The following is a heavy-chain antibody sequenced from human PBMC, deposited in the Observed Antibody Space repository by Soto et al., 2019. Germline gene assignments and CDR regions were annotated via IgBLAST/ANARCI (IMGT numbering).Heavy chain of an antibody. V-gene: IGHV3-74*01. CDR3: ASSSPYSSSWYPPYYYYGMDV. J-gene: IGHJ6*02. D-gene: IGHD6-13*01. Sequence: RFLRLSCAASVFTFSNYCIHLVRHARGKGLVWVSRINSDGSSTSYADCVKGRFTISRDNAKNTLYLQMNSLRAEDTAVYYCASSSPYSSSWYPPYYYYGMDVWGQGTTVTVSS. CDR2: INSDGSST. CDR1: VFTFSNYC.